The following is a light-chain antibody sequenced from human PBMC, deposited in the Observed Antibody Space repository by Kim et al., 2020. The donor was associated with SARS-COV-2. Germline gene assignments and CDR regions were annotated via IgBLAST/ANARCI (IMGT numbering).Light chain of an antibody. CDR3: STYTSSSTRV. CDR1: SRDVGGYNY. J-gene: IGLJ3*02. Sequence: GQSLTISCTRTSRDVGGYNYVSWYHQHPGKAPKLMIYVVSIRPSGVSNRFSGSKSGNTASLTISGLQAEDEADYYCSTYTSSSTRVFGGGTKLTVL. CDR2: VVS. V-gene: IGLV2-14*03.